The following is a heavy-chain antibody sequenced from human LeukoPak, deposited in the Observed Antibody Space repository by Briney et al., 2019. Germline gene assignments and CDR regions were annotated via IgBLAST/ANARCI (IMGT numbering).Heavy chain of an antibody. J-gene: IGHJ4*02. D-gene: IGHD3-10*01. CDR1: GYTFTGYY. CDR2: INPNGGGT. CDR3: ARDPYYTNSFDY. Sequence: ASVKVSCKASGYTFTGYYIHWVRQAPGQGLEWMGWINPNGGGTKYAQKFQGRVTVTGDTSINTAYMELSRLKSDDTAVYYCARDPYYTNSFDYWGRGTLVTVSS. V-gene: IGHV1-2*02.